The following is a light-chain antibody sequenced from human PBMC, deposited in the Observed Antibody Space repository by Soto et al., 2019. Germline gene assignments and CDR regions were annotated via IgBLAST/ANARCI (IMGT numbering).Light chain of an antibody. CDR2: AAS. CDR1: QGIRNF. V-gene: IGKV1-27*01. Sequence: DIQMTQSPPSLSASVGDRVTITCRASQGIRNFVAWYQQKPGKAPKLLIYAASTLQSGVPSRFSGSGSGTDFTLTINSLQPEDCATYSCQKYSSVPVFGPGTKVEIK. CDR3: QKYSSVPV. J-gene: IGKJ3*01.